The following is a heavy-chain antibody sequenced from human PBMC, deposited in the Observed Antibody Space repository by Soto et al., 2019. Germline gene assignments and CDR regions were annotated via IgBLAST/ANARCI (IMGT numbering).Heavy chain of an antibody. J-gene: IGHJ6*02. CDR1: GYTFTSYA. V-gene: IGHV1-3*01. CDR2: INAGNGNT. CDR3: ARVSAVVVPAAILGYYGMDV. D-gene: IGHD2-2*01. Sequence: ASVKVSCKASGYTFTSYAMHWVRQAPGQRLEWMGWINAGNGNTKYSQKFQGRVTITRDTSASTAYMELSSLRSEDTAVYYCARVSAVVVPAAILGYYGMDVWGQGTTVTVSS.